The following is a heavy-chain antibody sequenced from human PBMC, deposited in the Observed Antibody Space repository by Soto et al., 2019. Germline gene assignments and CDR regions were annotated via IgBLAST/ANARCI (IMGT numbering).Heavy chain of an antibody. Sequence: QVQLVESGGGVVQPGRSLRLSCAASGFTFSSYGMSWVRQAPGKGLEWVAIISDDGNNKYYADSVKARFTISRDNSKNTLYLQMNSLRAEDTAVYFCAKDLTVTGTVYFDHWGQGTLVSVSA. CDR3: AKDLTVTGTVYFDH. CDR1: GFTFSSYG. D-gene: IGHD6-19*01. V-gene: IGHV3-30*18. J-gene: IGHJ4*02. CDR2: ISDDGNNK.